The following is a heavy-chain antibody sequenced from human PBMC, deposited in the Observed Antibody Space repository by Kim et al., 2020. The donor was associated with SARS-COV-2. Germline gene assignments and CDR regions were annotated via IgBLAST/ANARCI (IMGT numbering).Heavy chain of an antibody. D-gene: IGHD6-13*01. J-gene: IGHJ4*02. CDR3: AKDNSSSSSWFDY. V-gene: IGHV3-9*01. CDR2: ISWNSGSI. CDR1: GFTFDDYA. Sequence: GGSLRLSCAASGFTFDDYAMHWVRQAPGKGLEWVSGISWNSGSIGYADSVKGRFTISRDNAKNSLYLQMNSLRAEDTALYYCAKDNSSSSSWFDYWGQGTLVTVSS.